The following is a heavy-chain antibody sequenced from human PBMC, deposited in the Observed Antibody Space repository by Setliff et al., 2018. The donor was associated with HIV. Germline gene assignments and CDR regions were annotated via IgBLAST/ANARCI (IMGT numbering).Heavy chain of an antibody. CDR3: ARFRLYHYSNKVDY. CDR2: VKQDGSDK. Sequence: GGSLRLSCAASGFRFSVHGMHWVRQSPGKGLEWVANVKQDGSDKYYVDSVKGRFTISRDNAKNSLYLQMNSLRAEDTAVYYCARFRLYHYSNKVDYWGQGTLVTVSS. CDR1: GFRFSVHG. J-gene: IGHJ4*02. V-gene: IGHV3-7*01. D-gene: IGHD4-4*01.